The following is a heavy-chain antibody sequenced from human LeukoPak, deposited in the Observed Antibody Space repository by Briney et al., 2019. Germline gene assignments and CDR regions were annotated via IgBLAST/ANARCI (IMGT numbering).Heavy chain of an antibody. CDR2: ISAYNGNT. Sequence: ASVKVSCKASGYTFTNYGISWVRQAPGQGLEWMGWISAYNGNTNYAQKLQGRVTMTTDTSTSTAYMELRSLRSDDTAVYYCARLFTTYYDFWSGYYLDYWGQGTLVTVSS. D-gene: IGHD3-3*01. J-gene: IGHJ4*02. V-gene: IGHV1-18*01. CDR3: ARLFTTYYDFWSGYYLDY. CDR1: GYTFTNYG.